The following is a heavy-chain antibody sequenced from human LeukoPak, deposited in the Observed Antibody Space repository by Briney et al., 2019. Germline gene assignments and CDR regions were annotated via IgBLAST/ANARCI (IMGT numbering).Heavy chain of an antibody. CDR1: GGSFSGYY. Sequence: PSETLSLTCAVYGGSFSGYYWSWIRQPPGKGLEWIGEINHSGSTNYNPSLKSRVTISVDTSKNQFSLKLSPVTAADTAVYYCARTRTVTTSPVDYWGQGTLVTASS. V-gene: IGHV4-34*01. D-gene: IGHD4-17*01. CDR3: ARTRTVTTSPVDY. J-gene: IGHJ4*02. CDR2: INHSGST.